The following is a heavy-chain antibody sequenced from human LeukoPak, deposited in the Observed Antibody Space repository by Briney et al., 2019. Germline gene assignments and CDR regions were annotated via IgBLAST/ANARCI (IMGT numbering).Heavy chain of an antibody. V-gene: IGHV4-34*01. CDR2: INHSGST. J-gene: IGHJ4*02. D-gene: IGHD6-19*01. CDR1: GGSFSGYY. CDR3: ARGSGIAVPFDY. Sequence: PSETLPLTCAVYGGSFSGYYWSWIRQPPGKGLEWIGEINHSGSTNYNPSLKSRVTISVDTSKNQFSLKLSSVTAADTAVYYCARGSGIAVPFDYWGQGTLVTVSS.